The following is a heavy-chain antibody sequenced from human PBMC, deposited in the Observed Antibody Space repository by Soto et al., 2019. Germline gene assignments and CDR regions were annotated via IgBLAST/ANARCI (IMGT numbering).Heavy chain of an antibody. CDR1: GFTLNTYW. CDR2: IKEDGSEK. Sequence: EVQLVESGGDLVQPGGSLRLSFAASGFTLNTYWMTWVRQAPGKGLECLANIKEDGSEKYYVDSVKGRFTISRDNAKHSVYLQMNSLRAEDTAVYYCAVAYGLDVWGQGTTVSVSS. V-gene: IGHV3-7*01. CDR3: AVAYGLDV. J-gene: IGHJ6*02. D-gene: IGHD2-15*01.